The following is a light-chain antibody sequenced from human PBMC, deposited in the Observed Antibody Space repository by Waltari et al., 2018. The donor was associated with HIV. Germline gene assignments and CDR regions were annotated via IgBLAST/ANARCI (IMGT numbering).Light chain of an antibody. Sequence: QSVLTQPPSASVTSGPRVNIPCSGRTSNLGNTSVHLYPQPPGTAPKLLIYRNMERPSGVPDRFSGSKSRTSASLAISGLRCEDEADYYCAAWDDNLRGRSCVFATGTKVIVL. J-gene: IGLJ1*01. CDR1: TSNLGNTS. CDR2: RNM. V-gene: IGLV1-47*01. CDR3: AAWDDNLRGRSCV.